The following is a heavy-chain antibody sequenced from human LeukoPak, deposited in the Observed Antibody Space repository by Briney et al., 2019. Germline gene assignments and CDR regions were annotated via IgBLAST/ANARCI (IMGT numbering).Heavy chain of an antibody. V-gene: IGHV3-23*01. J-gene: IGHJ4*02. CDR1: GFTFSNFA. Sequence: GGSLRLSCAASGFTFSNFAMCWVRQAPGKGLDWVSDISGTGDTTYYADSVKGRFTISRDNSKNTLYLQMNSLRAEDTAVYYCAKDRESVLPADATADWGQGTLVTVSS. CDR3: AKDRESVLPADATAD. D-gene: IGHD2-2*01. CDR2: ISGTGDTT.